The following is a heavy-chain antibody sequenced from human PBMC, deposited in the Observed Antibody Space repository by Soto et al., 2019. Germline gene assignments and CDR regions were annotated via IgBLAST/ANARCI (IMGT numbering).Heavy chain of an antibody. V-gene: IGHV1-3*01. CDR3: AREGSSYVVFYYYYMDV. D-gene: IGHD6-6*01. CDR2: INAGNGNK. J-gene: IGHJ6*03. Sequence: SVTVSCKASVYTFTHYAMHWVRQALGQRLKWMEWINAGNGNKKYSQKSQDRVNITRDTSASTAYMELSSLRSEDTAVYYCAREGSSYVVFYYYYMDVWGKGTTVTVSS. CDR1: VYTFTHYA.